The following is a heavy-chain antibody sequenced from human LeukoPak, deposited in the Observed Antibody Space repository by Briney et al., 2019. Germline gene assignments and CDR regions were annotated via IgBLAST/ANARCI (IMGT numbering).Heavy chain of an antibody. CDR1: GFTFSSYA. D-gene: IGHD6-6*01. J-gene: IGHJ3*02. CDR3: AKNRWAARIIIDAFDI. V-gene: IGHV3-23*01. CDR2: ISGNGGST. Sequence: GGSLRLSCAASGFTFSSYAMSWVRQAPGKGLEWVSSISGNGGSTYYAVSVKGRFTISRDNSKNTLYLQMNSLKVEDTAVYYCAKNRWAARIIIDAFDIWGQGTMVTVSS.